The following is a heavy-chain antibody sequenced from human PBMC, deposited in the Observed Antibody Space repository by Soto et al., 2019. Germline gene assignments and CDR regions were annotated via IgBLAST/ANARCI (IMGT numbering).Heavy chain of an antibody. CDR1: GGSVSSGTYF. V-gene: IGHV4-61*01. CDR3: ARSPNYYYYGFDV. Sequence: SETLSLTCTVSGGSVSSGTYFWSWIRQSPGKGLEWIAYINYSGSTNYNPSLKRRSTISVDTSKSQVSLTLTYFTAADAAVYSCARSPNYYYYGFDVWGQGTTVT. CDR2: INYSGST. J-gene: IGHJ6*02.